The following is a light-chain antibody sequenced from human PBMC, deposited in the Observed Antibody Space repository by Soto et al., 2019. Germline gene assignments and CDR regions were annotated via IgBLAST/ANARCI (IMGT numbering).Light chain of an antibody. V-gene: IGKV3-20*01. CDR3: QQYGGSPYT. CDR1: QSVRSNY. J-gene: IGKJ2*01. CDR2: GAS. Sequence: EIVLTQSPGTMSLSPGERATLSCRASQSVRSNYLAWYQQKPGQAPRLLLYGASSRATGIQDRFSGTVSGTDFTLTISRLEPEDCAVYYCQQYGGSPYTFGQGTKLEIK.